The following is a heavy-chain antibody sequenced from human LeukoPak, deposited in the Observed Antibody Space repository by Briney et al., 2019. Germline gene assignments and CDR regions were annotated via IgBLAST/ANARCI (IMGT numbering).Heavy chain of an antibody. CDR1: GYTFTSCA. V-gene: IGHV1-3*01. D-gene: IGHD2-15*01. J-gene: IGHJ4*02. CDR2: INAGNGNT. Sequence: ASVKVSCKASGYTFTSCAMHWVRQAPGQRLEWMGWINAGNGNTKYSQKFQGRVTITRDTSASTAYMELSSLRSEDTAVYYCARDLGYCSGGSCTEFIYWGQGTLVTVSS. CDR3: ARDLGYCSGGSCTEFIY.